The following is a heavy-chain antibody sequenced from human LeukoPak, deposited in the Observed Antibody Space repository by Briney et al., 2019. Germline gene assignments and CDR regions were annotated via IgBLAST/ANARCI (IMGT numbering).Heavy chain of an antibody. CDR2: INPNSGDT. CDR3: ASHPVPDRYYYYYMDV. Sequence: ASVKVSCKASGYTFTGYYMHWVRQAPGQGLEWMGRINPNSGDTNYAQKFQGRVTMTRDTSISPAYMELNSLRFDDMAVYYCASHPVPDRYYYYYMDVWGKGTTVTVSS. V-gene: IGHV1-2*06. D-gene: IGHD2-2*01. CDR1: GYTFTGYY. J-gene: IGHJ6*03.